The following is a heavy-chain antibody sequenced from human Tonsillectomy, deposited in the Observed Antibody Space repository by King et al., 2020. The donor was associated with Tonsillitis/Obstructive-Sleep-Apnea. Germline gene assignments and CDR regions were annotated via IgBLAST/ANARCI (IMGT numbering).Heavy chain of an antibody. J-gene: IGHJ3*02. CDR2: IYYSGSA. D-gene: IGHD2-8*01. Sequence: QLQESGPGLVKPSETLSLTCTVSGGSISSYYWSWIRQPPGKGLEWIGYIYYSGSANYNPSLKSRVTMSVDRPKKQFSLKLSTVTAADTAVYYCARNMVLEAGGDAFDIWGQGTMVTVSS. V-gene: IGHV4-59*01. CDR3: ARNMVLEAGGDAFDI. CDR1: GGSISSYY.